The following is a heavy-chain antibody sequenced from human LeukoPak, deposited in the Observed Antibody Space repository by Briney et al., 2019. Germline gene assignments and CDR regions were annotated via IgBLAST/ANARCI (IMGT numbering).Heavy chain of an antibody. CDR3: ARAAFGDLIAGPDY. CDR1: GYTFTSYG. J-gene: IGHJ4*02. Sequence: GASVKVSCKASGYTFTSYGISWVRPAPEQGLEWMGWSSAYNGNTNYAQKFQGRVIMTTDTSTSTAYLDLRSLRSDDTAVYYCARAAFGDLIAGPDYWGQGTLVTVSS. CDR2: SSAYNGNT. V-gene: IGHV1-18*01. D-gene: IGHD3-10*01.